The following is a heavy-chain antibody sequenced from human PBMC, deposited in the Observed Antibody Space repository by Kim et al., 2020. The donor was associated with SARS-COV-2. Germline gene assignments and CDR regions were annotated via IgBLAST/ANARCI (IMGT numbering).Heavy chain of an antibody. Sequence: SETLSLTCTVSGGSISSDYWSWIRQPPGKGLEWIGYIHRSGNTKFNPSLESRITMSVDTSKNQFSLKMNFVTAADTAVYYCARHGANLDWSNYFDYWGQGTLVTVSS. D-gene: IGHD2-8*02. J-gene: IGHJ4*02. V-gene: IGHV4-59*08. CDR3: ARHGANLDWSNYFDY. CDR2: IHRSGNT. CDR1: GGSISSDY.